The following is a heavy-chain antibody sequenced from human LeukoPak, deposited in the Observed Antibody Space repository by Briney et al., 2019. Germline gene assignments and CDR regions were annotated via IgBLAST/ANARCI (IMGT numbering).Heavy chain of an antibody. CDR3: AKAPQRLLPMYYFDY. V-gene: IGHV3-23*01. D-gene: IGHD2-15*01. CDR1: GFTFSSSA. J-gene: IGHJ4*02. Sequence: GGSLRLSCAASGFTFSSSAMSWVRQAPGKGLEWVSAISNNGGYTYYADSVQGRFTISRDNSKSTLCLQMSSLRAEDTAVYYCAKAPQRLLPMYYFDYWGQGTLVTVSS. CDR2: ISNNGGYT.